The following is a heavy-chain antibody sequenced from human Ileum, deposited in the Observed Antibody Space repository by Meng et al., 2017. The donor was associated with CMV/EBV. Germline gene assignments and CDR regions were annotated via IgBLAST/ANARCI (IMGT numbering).Heavy chain of an antibody. CDR3: ARGPGGFGDFNFDY. CDR2: IYHGGST. D-gene: IGHD3-16*01. Sequence: QGRLQGSGPALVKPSETLSLTCTVSGDSITSFYWSWIRQSAGKALEWIGRIYHGGSTNYNPSLKSRVTLSVDTSKNQFSMRLTSVTAADTAVYYCARGPGGFGDFNFDYWGQGTLVTVSS. J-gene: IGHJ4*02. V-gene: IGHV4-4*07. CDR1: GDSITSFY.